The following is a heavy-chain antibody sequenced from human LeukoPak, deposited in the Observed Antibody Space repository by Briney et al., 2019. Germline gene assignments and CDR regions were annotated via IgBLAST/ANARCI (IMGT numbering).Heavy chain of an antibody. Sequence: GGSLRLSCAASGFTFSNYEMNWVRQAPGKGLEWVANIKADGSGTSYVDSVKGRFTISRDNAKNSLDLQMNSLRAEDTAVYYCARLVNRAFDVWGQGTMVIVSS. CDR2: IKADGSGT. D-gene: IGHD3-9*01. V-gene: IGHV3-7*05. CDR3: ARLVNRAFDV. CDR1: GFTFSNYE. J-gene: IGHJ3*01.